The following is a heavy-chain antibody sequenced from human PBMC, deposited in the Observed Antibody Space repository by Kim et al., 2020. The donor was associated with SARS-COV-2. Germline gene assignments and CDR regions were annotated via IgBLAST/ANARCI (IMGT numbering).Heavy chain of an antibody. V-gene: IGHV3-21*01. Sequence: GGSLRLSCAASGFTFSSYSMNWVRQAPGKGLEWVSSISSSSSYIYYADSVKGRFTISRDNAKNSLYLQMNSLRAEDTAVYYCASPAAWGLYYYGMDVWGQGTTVTFSS. CDR1: GFTFSSYS. CDR2: ISSSSSYI. CDR3: ASPAAWGLYYYGMDV. J-gene: IGHJ6*02. D-gene: IGHD2-2*01.